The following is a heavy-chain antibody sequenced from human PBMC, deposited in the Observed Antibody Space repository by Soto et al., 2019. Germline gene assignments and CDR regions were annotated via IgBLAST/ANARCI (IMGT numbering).Heavy chain of an antibody. J-gene: IGHJ5*02. CDR1: GASISGFY. CDR3: VRDGTKTLRDWFDP. V-gene: IGHV4-4*07. D-gene: IGHD1-1*01. Sequence: XGTLSLTCTVSGASISGFYWSWIRKSSGKGLEWIGRIYATGTADYNPSLKSRVMMSVDTSKKQFSLKLRSVTAADTAVYYCVRDGTKTLRDWFDPWGQGISVTVSS. CDR2: IYATGTA.